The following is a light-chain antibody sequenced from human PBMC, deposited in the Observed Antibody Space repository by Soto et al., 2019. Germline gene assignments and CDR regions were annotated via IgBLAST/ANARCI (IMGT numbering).Light chain of an antibody. CDR3: QQYGSSPDT. J-gene: IGKJ5*01. CDR2: AAS. V-gene: IGKV1D-8*03. CDR1: QGISSY. Sequence: VIWMTQSPSLLSASTGDRVTISCLMSQGISSYLAWYQQKPGKAPELLIYAASTLQSGVPSRFSGSGSGTDCTLTISRLEPEDVAVYYCQQYGSSPDTFGQGTRLEIK.